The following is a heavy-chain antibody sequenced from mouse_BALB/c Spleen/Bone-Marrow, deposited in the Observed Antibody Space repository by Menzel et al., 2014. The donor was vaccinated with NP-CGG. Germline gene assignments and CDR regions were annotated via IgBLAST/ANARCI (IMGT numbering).Heavy chain of an antibody. V-gene: IGHV7-3*02. CDR3: ARDENVGIYWYFDV. Sequence: EVNVVESGGGSVQPGGSLRLSCATSGFTFTDYYMSWVRQLPGKALEWLGFIRNKAEGYTTEYSASVKGRFTISSDNSQRILYLQMSNLRAEDSATYYSARDENVGIYWYFDVWGAGTTVIVAS. CDR1: GFTFTDYY. J-gene: IGHJ1*01. CDR2: IRNKAEGYTT.